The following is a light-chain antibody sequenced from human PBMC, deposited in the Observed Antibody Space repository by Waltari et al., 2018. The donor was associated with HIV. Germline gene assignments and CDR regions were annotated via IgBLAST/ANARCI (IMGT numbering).Light chain of an antibody. CDR3: QQRSNWPPT. CDR1: QSVDDY. J-gene: IGKJ4*01. CDR2: DTS. Sequence: ENVLTQSPATLSLSPGERATLSCRASQSVDDYLAWYQQKPGQAPRLLIYDTSHRVTGIPARFSGSGSGTDFTLTISSLEPEDFAVYYCQQRSNWPPTFGGGTKVGI. V-gene: IGKV3-11*01.